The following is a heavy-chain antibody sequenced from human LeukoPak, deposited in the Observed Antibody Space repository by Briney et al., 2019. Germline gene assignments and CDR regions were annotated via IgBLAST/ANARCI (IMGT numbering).Heavy chain of an antibody. D-gene: IGHD6-19*01. CDR3: AKELGIAVAGTSSGVDWFDP. J-gene: IGHJ5*02. Sequence: GGSLRLSCAASGFTFSSYAMSWVRQAPGKGLEWVSAISGSGGSTYYADSVKGRFTISRDNSKNTLYLQMNSLRAEDTAAYYCAKELGIAVAGTSSGVDWFDPWGQGTLVTVSS. CDR1: GFTFSSYA. V-gene: IGHV3-23*01. CDR2: ISGSGGST.